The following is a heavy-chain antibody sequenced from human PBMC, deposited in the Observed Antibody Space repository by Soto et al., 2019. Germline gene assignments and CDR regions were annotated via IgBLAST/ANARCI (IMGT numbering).Heavy chain of an antibody. D-gene: IGHD3-22*01. CDR2: VYPGDSDT. Sequence: RGESLKISCQGFGYTFSNYWIGWVRQMPGKGLEWMGLVYPGDSDTKYSPSFQGRVTISADKSISTAYPRWSGLAASGTAIYYCARTXYSDDRDYYKPPFGMDVWGQGTAVTVSS. J-gene: IGHJ6*02. CDR1: GYTFSNYW. V-gene: IGHV5-51*01. CDR3: ARTXYSDDRDYYKPPFGMDV.